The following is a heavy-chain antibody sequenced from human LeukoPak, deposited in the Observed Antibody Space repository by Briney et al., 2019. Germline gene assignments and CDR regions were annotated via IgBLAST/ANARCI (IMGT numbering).Heavy chain of an antibody. J-gene: IGHJ3*02. Sequence: GGSLRLSCAASGLTVSSNYMSWVRQAPGKGLEWVSVIYSGGSTYYADSVKGRFTISRDNSKNTLYLQMNSLRAEDTAVYYCARDPTTVDAFDIWGQGTMVTVSS. CDR1: GLTVSSNY. D-gene: IGHD4-17*01. CDR2: IYSGGST. V-gene: IGHV3-53*01. CDR3: ARDPTTVDAFDI.